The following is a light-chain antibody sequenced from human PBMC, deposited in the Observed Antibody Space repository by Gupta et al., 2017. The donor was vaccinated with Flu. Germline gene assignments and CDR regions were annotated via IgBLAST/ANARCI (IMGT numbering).Light chain of an antibody. CDR2: LAS. J-gene: IGKJ2*03. V-gene: IGKV2-28*01. CDR3: MQALLTPRYS. CDR1: QSLLHSNGYNY. Sequence: DIVMTQSPLYLPVTPGEPATIYCRSSQSLLHSNGYNYLGWYLQKPGQSPQLLIYLASNRASGVPDRFSGSGSGTDFTLKISRVEAEDVGVYYCMQALLTPRYSFGQGTKLEFK.